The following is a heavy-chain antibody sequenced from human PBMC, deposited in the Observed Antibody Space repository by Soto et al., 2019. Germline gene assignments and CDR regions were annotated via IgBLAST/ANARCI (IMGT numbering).Heavy chain of an antibody. CDR3: ATGGYCSDTTCYNFFDY. D-gene: IGHD2-2*02. J-gene: IGHJ4*02. CDR2: IYPGDSDT. Sequence: PGESLKISCKGSGYSFTSYWIGWVRQMPGKGLEWMGIIYPGDSDTRYSPSFQGQVTISADKSISTAYLQWSSLKASDTAIYYCATGGYCSDTTCYNFFDYWGQGTLSPSPQ. CDR1: GYSFTSYW. V-gene: IGHV5-51*01.